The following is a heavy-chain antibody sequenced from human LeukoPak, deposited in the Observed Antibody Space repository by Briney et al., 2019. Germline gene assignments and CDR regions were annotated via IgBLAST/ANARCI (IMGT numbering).Heavy chain of an antibody. Sequence: SETLSLTCTVSGGSISNYYWSWIWQPPGKGLEWLGYIYHTGSTSYNPSLKSRVIMSVETSQNQFSLKLFSVTAADTAVYYCAREDSGYDYSPFYYWGQGILVTVSS. D-gene: IGHD5-12*01. V-gene: IGHV4-59*01. J-gene: IGHJ4*02. CDR2: IYHTGST. CDR1: GGSISNYY. CDR3: AREDSGYDYSPFYY.